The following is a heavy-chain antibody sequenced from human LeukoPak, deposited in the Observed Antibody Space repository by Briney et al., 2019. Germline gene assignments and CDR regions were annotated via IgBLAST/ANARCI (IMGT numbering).Heavy chain of an antibody. CDR2: IYYSGST. CDR1: GGSISSSSYY. Sequence: SETLSPTCTVSGGSISSSSYYWGWIRQPPGKGLEWIGSIYYSGSTYYNPSLKSRVTLSVDTSKNQFSLKLSSVTAADTAVYFCARLLRDGYNYWYFDLWGRGTLVTVSS. D-gene: IGHD5-24*01. J-gene: IGHJ2*01. V-gene: IGHV4-39*01. CDR3: ARLLRDGYNYWYFDL.